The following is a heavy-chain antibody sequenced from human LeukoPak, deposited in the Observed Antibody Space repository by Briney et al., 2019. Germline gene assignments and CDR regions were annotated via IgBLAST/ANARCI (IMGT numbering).Heavy chain of an antibody. Sequence: PGRSLRLSCAASGFTFSSYAMHWVRQAPGKELEWVALISYDGSNKYYADSVKGRFTISRDNSKNTLYLQMNSLRAEDTAVYYCARRGAYYDSSGYYDWGQGTLVTVSS. J-gene: IGHJ4*02. CDR3: ARRGAYYDSSGYYD. CDR1: GFTFSSYA. D-gene: IGHD3-22*01. V-gene: IGHV3-30-3*01. CDR2: ISYDGSNK.